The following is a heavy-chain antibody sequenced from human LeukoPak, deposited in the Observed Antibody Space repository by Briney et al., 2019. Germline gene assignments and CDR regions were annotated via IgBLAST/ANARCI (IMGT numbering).Heavy chain of an antibody. CDR2: ISSNGGST. CDR3: ARAKAVVTAPDDY. J-gene: IGHJ4*02. V-gene: IGHV3-64*01. CDR1: GFPFSSYA. Sequence: GGSLRLSWAASGFPFSSYAMHWVRQAPGKGLEYVSAISSNGGSTYYANSVKGRFTISRDNSKNTLYLQMGSLRAEDMAVYYCARAKAVVTAPDDYWGQGTLVTVSS. D-gene: IGHD2-21*02.